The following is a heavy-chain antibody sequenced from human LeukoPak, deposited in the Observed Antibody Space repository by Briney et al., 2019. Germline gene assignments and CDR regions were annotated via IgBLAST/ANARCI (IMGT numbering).Heavy chain of an antibody. CDR1: GGSISSSSYY. D-gene: IGHD5-12*01. V-gene: IGHV4-39*01. Sequence: SETLSLTCTVSGGSISSSSYYWGWIRQPPGKGLEWIGSIYYSGSTYYNPSLKSRVTISVDTSKNQFSLELSSVTAADTAVYYCARLYSGYASNWGQGTLVTVSS. CDR3: ARLYSGYASN. CDR2: IYYSGST. J-gene: IGHJ4*02.